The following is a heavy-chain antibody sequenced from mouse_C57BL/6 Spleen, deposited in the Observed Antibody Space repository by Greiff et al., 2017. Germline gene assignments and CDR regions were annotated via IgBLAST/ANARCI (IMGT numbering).Heavy chain of an antibody. CDR2: IYPRSGNT. CDR3: ARWDYYGSSYTWFAY. V-gene: IGHV1-81*01. Sequence: QVQLQQSGAELARPGASVKLSCKASGYTFTSYGISWVKQRTGKGLEWIGEIYPRSGNTYYNEKFKGKATLTADKSSSTAYMELRSLTSEDSAVYFCARWDYYGSSYTWFAYWGQGTLVTVSA. D-gene: IGHD1-1*01. CDR1: GYTFTSYG. J-gene: IGHJ3*01.